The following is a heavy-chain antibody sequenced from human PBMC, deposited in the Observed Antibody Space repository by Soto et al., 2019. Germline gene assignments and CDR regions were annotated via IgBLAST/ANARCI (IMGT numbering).Heavy chain of an antibody. CDR1: GVTFSSYA. D-gene: IGHD3-3*01. CDR2: IIPIFGTA. CDR3: ARDQRYYDFWSGLDP. V-gene: IGHV1-69*13. Sequence: SVKVSGKASGVTFSSYAISWVRQAPGQGLEWMGGIIPIFGTANYAQKFQGRVTITADESTSTAYMELSSLRSEDTAVYYCARDQRYYDFWSGLDPWGQGTLVTVSS. J-gene: IGHJ5*02.